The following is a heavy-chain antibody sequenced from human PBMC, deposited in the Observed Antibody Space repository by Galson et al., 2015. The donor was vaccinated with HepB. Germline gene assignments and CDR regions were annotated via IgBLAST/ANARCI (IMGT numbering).Heavy chain of an antibody. CDR2: ISYDGSNK. J-gene: IGHJ3*02. CDR3: ARDGATIVLDAFDT. Sequence: SLRLSCAASGFTFSSYAMHWVRQAPGKGLEWVAVISYDGSNKYYAGSVKGRFTISRDNSKNTLYLQMNSLRAEDTAVYYCARDGATIVLDAFDTWGQGTMVTVSS. CDR1: GFTFSSYA. V-gene: IGHV3-30-3*01. D-gene: IGHD5-12*01.